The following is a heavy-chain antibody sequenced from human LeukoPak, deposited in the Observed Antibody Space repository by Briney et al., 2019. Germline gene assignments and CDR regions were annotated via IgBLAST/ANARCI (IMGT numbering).Heavy chain of an antibody. Sequence: GGSLRLSCAASGFTFDAYGMSWVRQVPGKGPEWVSIISTDGDGTHYLGSVKGRFTISRDNSKNTLYLQLSSLRVDDSAVYYCARRNGYYFDYWGKGTLVTVSS. CDR3: ARRNGYYFDY. D-gene: IGHD2-8*01. CDR1: GFTFDAYG. CDR2: ISTDGDGT. J-gene: IGHJ4*02. V-gene: IGHV3-23*01.